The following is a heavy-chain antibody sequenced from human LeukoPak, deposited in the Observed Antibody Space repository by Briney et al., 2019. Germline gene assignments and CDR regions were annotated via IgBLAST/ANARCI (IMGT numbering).Heavy chain of an antibody. V-gene: IGHV4-59*08. J-gene: IGHJ6*02. Sequence: SETLSLTCTVSGGSISSYYWSWIRQPPGKGLEWIGYIYYSGSTYYNPSLKSRVTISVDTSKNQFSLKLSSVTAADTAVYYCARQQATAYYYYGMDVWGQGTTVTVSS. D-gene: IGHD1-14*01. CDR1: GGSISSYY. CDR2: IYYSGST. CDR3: ARQQATAYYYYGMDV.